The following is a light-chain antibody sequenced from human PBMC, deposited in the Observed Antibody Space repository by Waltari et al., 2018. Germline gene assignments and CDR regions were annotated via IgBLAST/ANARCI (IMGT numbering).Light chain of an antibody. Sequence: DIQMTQSPSTLYASVGDRVTITCRASQSISSWLAWYQPKPGKAPKLLIYKASSLESGVPSRFSGSGSGTAFTLTISSLQPDDFATYYCQQYNGYSWTFGQGTKVEIK. V-gene: IGKV1-5*03. CDR3: QQYNGYSWT. CDR2: KAS. J-gene: IGKJ1*01. CDR1: QSISSW.